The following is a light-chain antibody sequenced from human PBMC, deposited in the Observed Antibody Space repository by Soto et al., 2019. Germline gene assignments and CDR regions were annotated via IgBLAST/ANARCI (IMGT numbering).Light chain of an antibody. Sequence: QSVLTQPASVSGSPGQSITISCTGTTSDVGTYNRVSWYQQPPGTAPKLMIFEVNNRPAGVPDRFSGSKSGNTASLTISGLQAEDEAVYYCSSYTSSSTYVFGTGTKLTVL. V-gene: IGLV2-18*02. CDR1: TSDVGTYNR. J-gene: IGLJ1*01. CDR3: SSYTSSSTYV. CDR2: EVN.